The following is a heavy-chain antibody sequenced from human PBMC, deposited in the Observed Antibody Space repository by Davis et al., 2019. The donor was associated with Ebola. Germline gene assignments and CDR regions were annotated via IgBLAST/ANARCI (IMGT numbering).Heavy chain of an antibody. CDR1: GFTFSSYS. D-gene: IGHD3-16*01. V-gene: IGHV3-48*02. CDR2: ISSSSSTI. Sequence: GESLKISCAASGFTFSSYSMNWVRQAPGKGLEWVSYISSSSSTIYYAEPVKGRFTISRDNAKNSLYLQMNGLRDEDTAVYYCASWGPSRGYWGQGTLVTVSS. CDR3: ASWGPSRGY. J-gene: IGHJ4*02.